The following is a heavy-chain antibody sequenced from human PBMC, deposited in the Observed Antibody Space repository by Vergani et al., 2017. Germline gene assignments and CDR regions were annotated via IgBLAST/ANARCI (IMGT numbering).Heavy chain of an antibody. Sequence: QVQLVQSGAAVGKPGASVKISCKASGYTFTAYYIHWVRQAPEQGLEWVGVISPDGFSTFYAQKFQGRVTITRDTSTSTGYVEVTSLRSDDTAVYYCAREPPLTGFFDYWGQGTLVTVSS. D-gene: IGHD3-9*01. J-gene: IGHJ4*02. V-gene: IGHV1-46*03. CDR1: GYTFTAYY. CDR2: ISPDGFST. CDR3: AREPPLTGFFDY.